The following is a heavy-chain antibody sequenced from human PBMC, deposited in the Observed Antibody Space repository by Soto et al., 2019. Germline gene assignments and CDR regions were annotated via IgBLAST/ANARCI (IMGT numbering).Heavy chain of an antibody. CDR2: ISYDGSNK. J-gene: IGHJ6*02. Sequence: PGGSLRLSCAASGFTFSSYAMHWVRQAPGKGLEWVAVISYDGSNKYYADSVKGRFTISRDNSKNTLYLQMNSLRAEDTAVYYCARDMAMVPYYGMDVWGQGTTVTVSS. CDR1: GFTFSSYA. CDR3: ARDMAMVPYYGMDV. D-gene: IGHD2-8*01. V-gene: IGHV3-30-3*01.